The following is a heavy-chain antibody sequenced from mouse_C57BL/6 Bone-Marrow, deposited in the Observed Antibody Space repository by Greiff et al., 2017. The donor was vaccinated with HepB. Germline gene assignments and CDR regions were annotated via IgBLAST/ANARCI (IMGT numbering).Heavy chain of an antibody. D-gene: IGHD2-3*01. Sequence: EVQGVESGEGLVKPGGSLKLSCAASGFTFSSYAMSWVRQTPEKRLEWVAYISSGGDYIYYADTVKGRFTISRDNARNTLYLQMSSLKSEDTAMYYCTRDDGYYIFAYWGQGTLVTVSA. CDR1: GFTFSSYA. V-gene: IGHV5-9-1*02. CDR2: ISSGGDYI. J-gene: IGHJ3*01. CDR3: TRDDGYYIFAY.